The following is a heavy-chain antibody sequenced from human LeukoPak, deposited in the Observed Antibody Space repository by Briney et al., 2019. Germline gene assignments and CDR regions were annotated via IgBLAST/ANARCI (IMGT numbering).Heavy chain of an antibody. CDR2: IRYDGSDK. CDR1: GFTFSSYG. D-gene: IGHD1-26*01. V-gene: IGHV3-30*02. Sequence: GGSLRLSCAASGFTFSSYGMHWVRQAPGKGLEWVSFIRYDGSDKHYADSVKGRFTISRDNSKNTVYLQMNSLRAEDTAVYYCAKDRVGATTYPGLFSYFDYWGQGTLVTVSS. CDR3: AKDRVGATTYPGLFSYFDY. J-gene: IGHJ4*02.